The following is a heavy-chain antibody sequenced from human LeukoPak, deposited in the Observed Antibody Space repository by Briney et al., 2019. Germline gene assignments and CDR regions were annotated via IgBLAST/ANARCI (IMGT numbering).Heavy chain of an antibody. V-gene: IGHV3-49*03. D-gene: IGHD6-13*01. CDR1: GFTFGDYA. CDR3: TRSEQLVGSYYYYGMDV. Sequence: PGRSLTLSCTASGFTFGDYAMSWFRQAPRKGLEWVGFIRSKAYGGTTEYAASVKGRFTISRDDSKSIAYLQMNSLKTEDTAVYYCTRSEQLVGSYYYYGMDVWGQGTAVSVSS. J-gene: IGHJ6*02. CDR2: IRSKAYGGTT.